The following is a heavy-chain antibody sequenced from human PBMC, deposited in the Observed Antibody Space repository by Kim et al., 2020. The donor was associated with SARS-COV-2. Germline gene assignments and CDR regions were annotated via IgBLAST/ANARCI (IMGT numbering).Heavy chain of an antibody. V-gene: IGHV4-4*02. CDR3: ARGDSSGWPTPFDY. D-gene: IGHD6-19*01. Sequence: SETLSLTCAVSGGSISSSNWWSWVRQPPGKGLEWIGEIYHSGSTNYNPSLKSRVTISVDKSKNQFSLKLSSVTAADTAVYYCARGDSSGWPTPFDYWGQGTLVTVSS. CDR2: IYHSGST. CDR1: GGSISSSNW. J-gene: IGHJ4*02.